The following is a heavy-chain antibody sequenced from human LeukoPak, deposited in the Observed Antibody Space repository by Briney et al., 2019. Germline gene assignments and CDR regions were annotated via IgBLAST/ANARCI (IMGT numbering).Heavy chain of an antibody. D-gene: IGHD3-10*01. Sequence: SGTLSLTCAVYGGSFSGYYWSWIRQPPGKGLEWIGEINHSGSTNYNPSLKSRVTISVDTSKNQFSLKLSSVTAADTAVYYCARGRKDYYGSGSYYSSDYWGQGTLVTVSS. CDR2: INHSGST. J-gene: IGHJ4*02. CDR3: ARGRKDYYGSGSYYSSDY. V-gene: IGHV4-34*01. CDR1: GGSFSGYY.